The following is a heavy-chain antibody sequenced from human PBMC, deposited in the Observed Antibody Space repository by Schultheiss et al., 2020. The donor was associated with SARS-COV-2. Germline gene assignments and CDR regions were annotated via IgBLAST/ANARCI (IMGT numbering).Heavy chain of an antibody. V-gene: IGHV4-30-4*01. CDR1: GGSISSGDYY. CDR2: IYHSGST. Sequence: SQTLSLTCTVSGGSISSGDYYWSWIRQPPGKGLEWIGEIYHSGSTNYNPSLKSRVTISVDTSKNQFSLKLSSVTAADTAVYYCARVVPAPLSGYYGMDVWGQGTTVTVSS. J-gene: IGHJ6*02. CDR3: ARVVPAPLSGYYGMDV. D-gene: IGHD2-2*01.